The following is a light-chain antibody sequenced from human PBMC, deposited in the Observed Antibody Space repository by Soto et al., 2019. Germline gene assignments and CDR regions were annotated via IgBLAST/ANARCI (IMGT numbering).Light chain of an antibody. CDR1: QSVSSSY. Sequence: EIVLTQSPGTLSLSPGERATLSCSASQSVSSSYLAWYQQKPGPAPRLLIYGSSSRATGIPDRFSGSGSGTDFSLAISRLEPEDFAVYYCQQYGSSPRAFGGGTKVDIK. J-gene: IGKJ4*01. CDR2: GSS. V-gene: IGKV3-20*01. CDR3: QQYGSSPRA.